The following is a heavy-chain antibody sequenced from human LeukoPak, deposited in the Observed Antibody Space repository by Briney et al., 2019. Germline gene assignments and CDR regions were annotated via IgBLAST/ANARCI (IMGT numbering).Heavy chain of an antibody. V-gene: IGHV4-31*03. CDR2: IYYSGST. Sequence: SETLSRNCTVSGGSISSGGYYWSWIRQHPGKGLEWIGYIYYSGSTYYNPSLKSRVTISVDTSKNQFSLKLSSVTAADTAVYYCAAVTNKYYYYGMDVWGQGTTVTVSS. CDR3: AAVTNKYYYYGMDV. J-gene: IGHJ6*02. D-gene: IGHD4-17*01. CDR1: GGSISSGGYY.